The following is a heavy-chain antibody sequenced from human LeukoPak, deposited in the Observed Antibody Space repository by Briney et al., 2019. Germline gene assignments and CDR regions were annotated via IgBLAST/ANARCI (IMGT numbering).Heavy chain of an antibody. Sequence: GRSLRLSCAASGFTFSSCGMHWVRQAPGKGLEWVAVISYDGSNKYYADSVKGRFTISRDNSKNTLYLQMNSLRAEDTAVYYCAKDRGSSGWYSGYWGQGTLVTVSS. CDR2: ISYDGSNK. CDR1: GFTFSSCG. J-gene: IGHJ4*02. V-gene: IGHV3-30*18. CDR3: AKDRGSSGWYSGY. D-gene: IGHD6-19*01.